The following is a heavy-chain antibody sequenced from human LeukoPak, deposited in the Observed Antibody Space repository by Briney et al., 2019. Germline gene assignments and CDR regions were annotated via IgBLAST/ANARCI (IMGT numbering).Heavy chain of an antibody. J-gene: IGHJ5*02. D-gene: IGHD3-10*01. CDR3: AREGRITQNWFDP. Sequence: SQTLSLTCTVSGGSISSGGYYWSWIRQHPGKDLEWIGYIYYSGSTYYNPSLKSRVTISVDTSKNQFSLKLSSVTAADTAVYYCAREGRITQNWFDPWGQGTLVTVSS. CDR2: IYYSGST. CDR1: GGSISSGGYY. V-gene: IGHV4-31*03.